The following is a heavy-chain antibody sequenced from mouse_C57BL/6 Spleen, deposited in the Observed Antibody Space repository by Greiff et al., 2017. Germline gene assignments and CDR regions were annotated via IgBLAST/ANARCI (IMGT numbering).Heavy chain of an antibody. D-gene: IGHD1-1*01. V-gene: IGHV1-4*01. CDR1: GYTFTSYT. Sequence: VQLMESGAELARPGASVKMSCKASGYTFTSYTMNWVKQRPGQGLEWIGYINPSSGYTKYNQQFKDKVTLTADKSSSTAYMQLSSLTSDDSAVYYCARDPLIYYYCRSEAMGYWGQGTSGTVAS. CDR2: INPSSGYT. J-gene: IGHJ4*01. CDR3: ARDPLIYYYCRSEAMGY.